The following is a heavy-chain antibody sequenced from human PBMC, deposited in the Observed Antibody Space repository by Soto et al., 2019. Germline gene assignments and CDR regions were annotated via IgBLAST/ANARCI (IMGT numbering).Heavy chain of an antibody. CDR2: INHSGST. CDR1: GGSFSGYY. CDR3: ARGNYDFWSGYLNWFDP. J-gene: IGHJ5*02. V-gene: IGHV4-34*01. D-gene: IGHD3-3*01. Sequence: SETLSLTCAVYGGSFSGYYWSWIRQPPGKGLEWIGEINHSGSTNYNPSLKSRVTISVDTSKNQFSLKLSSVTAADTALYYCARGNYDFWSGYLNWFDPWGQGTLVTVSS.